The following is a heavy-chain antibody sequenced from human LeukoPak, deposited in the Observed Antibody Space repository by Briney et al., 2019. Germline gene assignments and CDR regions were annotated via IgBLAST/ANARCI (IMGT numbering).Heavy chain of an antibody. Sequence: PSETLSLTCAVYGGSLSGYYWSWIRQPPGKGLEWLGEINHRGSTNYNPSLKSRVTISVDTSKNQFSLKLSSVTAADTAVYYCARETPDTAMVSHYYYYYMDVWGKGTTVTVSS. J-gene: IGHJ6*03. CDR1: GGSLSGYY. CDR3: ARETPDTAMVSHYYYYYMDV. D-gene: IGHD5-18*01. V-gene: IGHV4-34*01. CDR2: INHRGST.